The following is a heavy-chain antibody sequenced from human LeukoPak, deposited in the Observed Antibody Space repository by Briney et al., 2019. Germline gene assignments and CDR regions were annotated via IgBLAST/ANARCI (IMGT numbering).Heavy chain of an antibody. V-gene: IGHV3-7*01. CDR2: MDPTGSQK. D-gene: IGHD1-14*01. CDR1: QFTFNGSW. Sequence: PGGPLRLSCADSQFTFNGSWMNWVRQAPGKGLEWVANMDPTGSQKRYVDSVRGRFTISKDNPGASLYLDMHSLRAEDTAIYYCAIRTSGNYWGQGTLVTVSS. CDR3: AIRTSGNY. J-gene: IGHJ4*02.